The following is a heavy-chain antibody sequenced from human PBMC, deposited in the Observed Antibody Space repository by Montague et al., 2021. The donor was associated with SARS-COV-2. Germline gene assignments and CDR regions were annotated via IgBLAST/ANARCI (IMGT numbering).Heavy chain of an antibody. CDR3: ARERGRGVGYFGP. D-gene: IGHD5-24*01. Sequence: SETLSLTCAVYGGSFSGYFWSWIRQTPGRGLEWIGEINHGGTADYNPSLKSRVTLSVDTSKAQFSLILTSVTAADTAVYYCARERGRGVGYFGPWGQGTLVTVSS. CDR1: GGSFSGYF. J-gene: IGHJ5*02. CDR2: INHGGTA. V-gene: IGHV4-34*01.